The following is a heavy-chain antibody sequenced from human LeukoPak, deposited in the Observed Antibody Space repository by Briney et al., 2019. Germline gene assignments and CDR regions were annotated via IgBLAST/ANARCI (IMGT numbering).Heavy chain of an antibody. J-gene: IGHJ6*03. CDR2: INSDGSIT. V-gene: IGHV3-74*01. D-gene: IGHD2-15*01. Sequence: GGSLRLSRAASGFTFSSYWMHWVRQAPGKGLVWVSRINSDGSITNYADSVKGRFTISRDNAKNTLYLQMNSLRAEDTAVYYCARGKGIGYYYYYMDVWGKGTTVTVSS. CDR1: GFTFSSYW. CDR3: ARGKGIGYYYYYMDV.